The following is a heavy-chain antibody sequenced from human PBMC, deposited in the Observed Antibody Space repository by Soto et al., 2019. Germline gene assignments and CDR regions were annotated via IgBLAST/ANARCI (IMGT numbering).Heavy chain of an antibody. V-gene: IGHV1-8*01. CDR1: GYTFTSYD. J-gene: IGHJ3*02. Sequence: ASVKVSCKASGYTFTSYDINWVRQATGQGLEWMGWMNPNSGNTGYAQKFQGRVTMTRNTSISTAYMELSSLRSEDTAVYYCASSREGDYDAFDIWGQGTMVTVPS. CDR3: ASSREGDYDAFDI. D-gene: IGHD4-17*01. CDR2: MNPNSGNT.